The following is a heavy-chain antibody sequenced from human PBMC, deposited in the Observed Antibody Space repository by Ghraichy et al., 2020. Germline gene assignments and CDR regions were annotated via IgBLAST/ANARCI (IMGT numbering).Heavy chain of an antibody. Sequence: GESLNISCAASGFTFSSYAMSWVRQAPGKGLEWVSAISGSGGSTYYADSVKGRFTISRDNSKNTLYLQMNSLRAEDTAVYYCAKDYSGSYYYYYYGMDVWGQGTTVTVSS. J-gene: IGHJ6*02. CDR1: GFTFSSYA. CDR2: ISGSGGST. D-gene: IGHD1-26*01. V-gene: IGHV3-23*01. CDR3: AKDYSGSYYYYYYGMDV.